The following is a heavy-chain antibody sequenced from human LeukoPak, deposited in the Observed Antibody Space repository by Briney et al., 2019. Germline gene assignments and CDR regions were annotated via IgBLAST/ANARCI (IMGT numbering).Heavy chain of an antibody. Sequence: GGSLRLSCAASGLAFSSYWMGWVRQAPGKGLEWVADIKQDGSVKNYVDSVKGRFTISRDNAKSSLYLQMNSLRAEDTAVYYCVREWLGNSWGQGTLVTVSS. V-gene: IGHV3-7*01. D-gene: IGHD3-10*01. CDR3: VREWLGNS. CDR1: GLAFSSYW. J-gene: IGHJ4*02. CDR2: IKQDGSVK.